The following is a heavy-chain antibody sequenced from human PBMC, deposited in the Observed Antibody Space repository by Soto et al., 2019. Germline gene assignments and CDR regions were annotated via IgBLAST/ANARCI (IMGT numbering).Heavy chain of an antibody. CDR3: ARRRQLVAALDY. CDR1: SGSISSSSYY. D-gene: IGHD2-15*01. V-gene: IGHV4-39*01. J-gene: IGHJ4*02. Sequence: PSETLSLSCTVSSGSISSSSYYWDWIRQPPGKGLEWIGSIYYSGSTNYNPSLKSRVTISVDTSKNQFSLKVSSLTAADTAVYYCARRRQLVAALDYWSQGTLVTVSS. CDR2: IYYSGST.